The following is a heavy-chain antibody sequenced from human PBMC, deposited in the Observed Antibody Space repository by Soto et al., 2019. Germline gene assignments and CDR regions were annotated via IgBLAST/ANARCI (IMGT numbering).Heavy chain of an antibody. CDR2: ISENGGGT. Sequence: EVQLLESGGGLVQPGGSLRLSCVASGFIFSNYAMNWVRQAPGKGLEWVSVISENGGGTYYADSVKGRFTDSRDNSENTLYLQMSSLRDDDTGFYYCAKANGQRLVRLPADHWGPGILVTVSS. CDR3: AKANGQRLVRLPADH. V-gene: IGHV3-23*01. CDR1: GFIFSNYA. J-gene: IGHJ1*01. D-gene: IGHD6-13*01.